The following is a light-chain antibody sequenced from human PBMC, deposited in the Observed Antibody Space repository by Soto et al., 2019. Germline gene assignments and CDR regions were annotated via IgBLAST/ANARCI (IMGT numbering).Light chain of an antibody. CDR1: STNVGSSNF. J-gene: IGLJ2*01. Sequence: QSALTQPASVSGSLGQSITISCTGTSTNVGSSNFVSWYQQYPGKAPRLVIYDGSKRPSGVSIRFSGSKSGNTASLTISGLQTEDEADYYCCSYAGTNTWVFGGGTKLTVL. CDR2: DGS. V-gene: IGLV2-23*01. CDR3: CSYAGTNTWV.